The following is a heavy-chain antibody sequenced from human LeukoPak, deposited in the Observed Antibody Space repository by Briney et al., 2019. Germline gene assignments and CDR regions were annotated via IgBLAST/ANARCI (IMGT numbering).Heavy chain of an antibody. Sequence: SETLSLTCAVYGGSFSGYYWSWIRQPPGKGLEWIGEINHSGSTNYNPSPKSRVTISVDTSKNQFSLKLSSVTAADTAVYYCARLVWFGELFRAFDYWGQGTLVTVSS. CDR2: INHSGST. CDR1: GGSFSGYY. J-gene: IGHJ4*02. CDR3: ARLVWFGELFRAFDY. D-gene: IGHD3-10*01. V-gene: IGHV4-34*01.